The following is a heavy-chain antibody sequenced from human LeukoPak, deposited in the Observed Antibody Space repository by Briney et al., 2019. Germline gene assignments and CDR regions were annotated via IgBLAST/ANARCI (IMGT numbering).Heavy chain of an antibody. D-gene: IGHD3-3*01. CDR3: ARPNPREDGTIFGVVNDAFDI. CDR1: GYTFTGYY. V-gene: IGHV1-2*02. Sequence: ASVKVSCKASGYTFTGYYMHWVRQAPGQGLEWMGWINPNSGGTNYAQKFQGRVTMTRDTSISTAYMELSRLRSDDTAVYYCARPNPREDGTIFGVVNDAFDIWGQGTMVTVSS. CDR2: INPNSGGT. J-gene: IGHJ3*02.